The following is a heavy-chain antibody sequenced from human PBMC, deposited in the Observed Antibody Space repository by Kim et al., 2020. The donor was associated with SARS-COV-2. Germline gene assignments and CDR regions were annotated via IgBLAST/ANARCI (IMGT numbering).Heavy chain of an antibody. D-gene: IGHD6-13*01. J-gene: IGHJ4*02. CDR2: IKEDGSEK. CDR1: GFTFSTYW. CDR3: ATDRDSSSFSGFDY. Sequence: GGSLRLSCAASGFTFSTYWMTWVRQAPGKGLEWVANIKEDGSEKYYVDSVRGRFTISRDNAKNSLYLQLNSLRVEDTGVYYCATDRDSSSFSGFDYWGQG. V-gene: IGHV3-7*03.